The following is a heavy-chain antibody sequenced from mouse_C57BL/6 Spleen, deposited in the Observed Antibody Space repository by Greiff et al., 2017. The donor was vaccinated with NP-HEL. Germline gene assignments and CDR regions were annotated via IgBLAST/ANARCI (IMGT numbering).Heavy chain of an antibody. J-gene: IGHJ4*01. V-gene: IGHV5-17*01. CDR2: ISSGSSTI. Sequence: EVKLVASGGGLVKPGGSLKLSCAASGFTFSDYGMHWVRQAPEKGLAWVAYISSGSSTIYYADTVKGRFTISRANAKNTLFLQMTSLRSEDTAMYYCARVTTVVVPYAMDYWGQGTSVTVSS. CDR1: GFTFSDYG. D-gene: IGHD1-1*01. CDR3: ARVTTVVVPYAMDY.